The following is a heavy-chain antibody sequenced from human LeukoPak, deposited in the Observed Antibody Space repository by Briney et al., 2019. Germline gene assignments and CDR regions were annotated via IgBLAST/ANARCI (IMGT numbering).Heavy chain of an antibody. CDR1: GFTFSNYW. CDR3: ATGGTYWSTWTGH. Sequence: PGGSLRLSCVAPGFTFSNYWMHWVRHAPGKGLVWVSRIKFDGIETNYADSVTGRFTISRDNAKNTLYLQMTSLRAEDTALYYCATGGTYWSTWTGHWGQGTLVTVSS. V-gene: IGHV3-74*01. J-gene: IGHJ4*02. D-gene: IGHD3-10*01. CDR2: IKFDGIET.